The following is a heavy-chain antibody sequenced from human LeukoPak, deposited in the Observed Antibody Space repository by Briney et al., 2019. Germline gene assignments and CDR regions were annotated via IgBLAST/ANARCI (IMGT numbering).Heavy chain of an antibody. CDR3: ARERYYYGSGSYLTFDY. Sequence: ASVKVSCKASGYTFTGYYMHWVRQAPGQGLEWMGRINPNSGGTNYAQKFQGRVTMTRDTSISTAYMELSRLRSDDTAVYYCARERYYYGSGSYLTFDYWGQGTLVTASS. V-gene: IGHV1-2*06. J-gene: IGHJ4*02. D-gene: IGHD3-10*01. CDR1: GYTFTGYY. CDR2: INPNSGGT.